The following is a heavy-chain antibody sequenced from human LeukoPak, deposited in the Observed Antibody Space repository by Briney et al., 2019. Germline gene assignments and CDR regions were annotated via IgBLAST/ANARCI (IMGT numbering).Heavy chain of an antibody. D-gene: IGHD2-21*02. CDR1: GYSFSNYW. CDR2: IYSGDYET. J-gene: IGHJ4*02. CDR3: AIPPGYCGNDCSFDH. V-gene: IGHV5-51*01. Sequence: GESLKISCEGSGYSFSNYWIGWVRQMPGKGLEWRGMIYSGDYETRYSPSLQGLVTISVDKSISTAYLQWSSLKASDTAMYYCAIPPGYCGNDCSFDHWGQGTLVTVSS.